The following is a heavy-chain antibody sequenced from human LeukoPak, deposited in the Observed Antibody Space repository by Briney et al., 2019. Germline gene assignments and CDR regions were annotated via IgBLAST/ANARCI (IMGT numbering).Heavy chain of an antibody. CDR3: ARRGYITSGPLGY. D-gene: IGHD3-10*01. Sequence: GESLKISCQFSGDNFIDFWIGWVRQMPGKGLEWMGIIYPRNSDTQYSPSFQGQVTISADKSINTAYLQWSSLRASDSAMYFCARRGYITSGPLGYWGQGILVTVSS. V-gene: IGHV5-51*01. CDR1: GDNFIDFW. CDR2: IYPRNSDT. J-gene: IGHJ4*02.